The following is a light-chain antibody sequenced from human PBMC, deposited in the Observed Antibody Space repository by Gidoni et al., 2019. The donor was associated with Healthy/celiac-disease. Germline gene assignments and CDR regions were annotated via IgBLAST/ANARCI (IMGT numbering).Light chain of an antibody. CDR1: QSISSW. CDR3: QQYNSYWT. J-gene: IGKJ1*01. CDR2: KAS. V-gene: IGKV1-5*03. Sequence: DIQMPQSPSTLSASVGDRVSITCLASQSISSWLAWYQQKPGKAPKLLIYKASSLESGVPSRCRGSGSGTEFTRTISSLQLDDFATYYCQQYNSYWTFGQGTKVEIK.